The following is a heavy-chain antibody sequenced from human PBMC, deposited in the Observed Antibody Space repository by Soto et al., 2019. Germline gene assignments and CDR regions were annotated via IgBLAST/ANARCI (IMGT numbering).Heavy chain of an antibody. CDR3: ARDPMGWLAPGDY. CDR1: GFTFSSYA. V-gene: IGHV3-30-3*01. CDR2: ISYDGSNK. D-gene: IGHD6-19*01. J-gene: IGHJ4*02. Sequence: QVQLVESGGGVVQPGRSLRLSCAASGFTFSSYAMHWVRQAPGKGLEWVAVISYDGSNKYYADSVKGRFTISRDNSKKTLYLQMNSLRAEDTAVYYCARDPMGWLAPGDYWGQGTLVTVSS.